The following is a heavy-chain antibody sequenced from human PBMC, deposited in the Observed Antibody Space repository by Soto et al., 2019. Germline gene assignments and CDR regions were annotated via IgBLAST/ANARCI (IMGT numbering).Heavy chain of an antibody. CDR3: AKEFRPLVVVVGYYYYYGMDV. CDR1: GFNFNTFA. J-gene: IGHJ6*02. CDR2: ISSSGGSR. V-gene: IGHV3-23*01. Sequence: GGSLRLSCAASGFNFNTFAMSWIRQAPGKGLEWVSHISSSGGSRDYADSVRGRFTISRDNSKNTLYLQMNSLRAEDTAVYYCAKEFRPLVVVVGYYYYYGMDVWGQGTTVTVSS. D-gene: IGHD2-2*01.